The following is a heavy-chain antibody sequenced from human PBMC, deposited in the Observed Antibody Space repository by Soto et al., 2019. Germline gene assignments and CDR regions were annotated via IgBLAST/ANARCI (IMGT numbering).Heavy chain of an antibody. J-gene: IGHJ5*02. D-gene: IGHD2-21*02. Sequence: SETLSLTCSVSGGSISSSSYFWGWIRQPPGKGLEWIGSIYYSGSTYYNPSLKSRVTVSVDTSKNQFSLKLSSVTAADTAVYYCARHPSDFWFDPWGQGTRVTVSS. CDR2: IYYSGST. CDR3: ARHPSDFWFDP. V-gene: IGHV4-39*01. CDR1: GGSISSSSYF.